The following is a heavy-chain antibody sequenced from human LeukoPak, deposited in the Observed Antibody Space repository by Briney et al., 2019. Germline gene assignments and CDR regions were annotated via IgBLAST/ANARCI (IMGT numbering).Heavy chain of an antibody. Sequence: GGSLRLSCAASGFTSSDYYMSWIHQAPGKGLDWVSYISSSSSYTNYADSVKGRFTISRDNAKNSLYLQMNSLRAEDTAVYYCARVRAVAGQYFDYWGQGTLVTVSS. CDR1: GFTSSDYY. V-gene: IGHV3-11*05. CDR3: ARVRAVAGQYFDY. J-gene: IGHJ4*02. D-gene: IGHD6-19*01. CDR2: ISSSSSYT.